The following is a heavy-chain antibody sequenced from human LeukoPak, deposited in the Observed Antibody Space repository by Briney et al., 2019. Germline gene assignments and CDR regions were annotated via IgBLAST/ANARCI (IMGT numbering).Heavy chain of an antibody. CDR2: VWNDGTKK. Sequence: GGSLRLSCEASGFTFSSYGMHWVRQAPGKGLEWVAVVWNDGTKKYYADSVKGRFTISRDKSKNTLYLQMNSLRAEDTAVYYCARARGVAGTGPIDYWGRGTLVTVSS. CDR3: ARARGVAGTGPIDY. CDR1: GFTFSSYG. J-gene: IGHJ4*02. D-gene: IGHD2-15*01. V-gene: IGHV3-33*01.